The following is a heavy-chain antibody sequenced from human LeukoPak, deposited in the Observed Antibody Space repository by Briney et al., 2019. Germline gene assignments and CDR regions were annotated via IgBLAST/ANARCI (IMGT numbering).Heavy chain of an antibody. V-gene: IGHV3-53*01. Sequence: GGSLRLSCAASGLTVCDNYMSWVRQVPGRGLEWVSVIYSSGGTFYTDSVKGRLTISRDCSKNTLHLQMNNLRVDDTAVYYCARDNNGPASWGQGTVVTVSS. CDR3: ARDNNGPAS. J-gene: IGHJ4*02. CDR1: GLTVCDNY. CDR2: IYSSGGT. D-gene: IGHD2-8*01.